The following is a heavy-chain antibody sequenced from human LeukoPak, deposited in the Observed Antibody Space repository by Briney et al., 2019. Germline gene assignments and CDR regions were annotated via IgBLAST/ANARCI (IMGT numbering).Heavy chain of an antibody. V-gene: IGHV3-48*01. CDR2: ISSSSVTI. CDR1: GFTFSTHS. J-gene: IGHJ4*02. Sequence: GRSLRLSCAASGFTFSTHSMNWVRQAPERGLEWVSYISSSSVTIYYADSVKGRFTISRDNAKNSLYLQMNSLRAEDTAVYYCARSGVPYCGGDWKFDYWGQGTLVTVSS. CDR3: ARSGVPYCGGDWKFDY. D-gene: IGHD2-21*01.